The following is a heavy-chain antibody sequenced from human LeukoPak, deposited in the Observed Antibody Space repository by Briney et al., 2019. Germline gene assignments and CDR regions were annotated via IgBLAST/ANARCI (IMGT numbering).Heavy chain of an antibody. J-gene: IGHJ5*02. V-gene: IGHV1-69*06. CDR1: GYTFTSYG. CDR3: AGEVGSGGQFPTNWFDA. Sequence: ASVKVSCKASGYTFTSYGISWVRQAPGQGLEWMGGIIPIFGTANYAQKFQGRVTITADKSTSTAYMELSSLRSEDTAVYYCAGEVGSGGQFPTNWFDAWGQGTLVTVSS. CDR2: IIPIFGTA. D-gene: IGHD3-10*01.